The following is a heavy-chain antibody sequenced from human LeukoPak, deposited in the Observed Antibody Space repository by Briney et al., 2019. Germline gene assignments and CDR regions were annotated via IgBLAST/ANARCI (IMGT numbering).Heavy chain of an antibody. V-gene: IGHV4-59*08. CDR1: GGSISCYY. Sequence: SETLSLTCTVPGGSISCYYWSLIRQPPGKGPEWVGDIYYRWSTNYNPSLKSRVTISVDTSKNQFSLKLSSVTAADTAVYYCARHLGPKKYYDFWSGYRNYFDYWGQGTLVTVSS. J-gene: IGHJ4*02. CDR2: IYYRWST. D-gene: IGHD3-3*01. CDR3: ARHLGPKKYYDFWSGYRNYFDY.